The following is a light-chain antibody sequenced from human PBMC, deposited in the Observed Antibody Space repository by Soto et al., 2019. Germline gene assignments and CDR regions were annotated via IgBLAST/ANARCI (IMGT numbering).Light chain of an antibody. CDR3: QQSFNLPRT. CDR2: AAS. V-gene: IGKV1-39*01. Sequence: DIEMTQSPSSLSASVGETITITCRASQSISSSLNWFQHSPGQPPKLLLFAASNLHAGVPPRFSGSGSGTSFSLTIRSLQPEDFATYYCQQSFNLPRTFGLGTKVDIK. J-gene: IGKJ1*01. CDR1: QSISSS.